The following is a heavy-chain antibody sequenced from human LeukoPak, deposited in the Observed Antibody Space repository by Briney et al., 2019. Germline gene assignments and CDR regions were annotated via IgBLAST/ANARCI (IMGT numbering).Heavy chain of an antibody. D-gene: IGHD3-3*01. V-gene: IGHV4-59*01. CDR3: ARSTIFGVVIYAFDI. CDR2: IYYSGST. J-gene: IGHJ3*02. Sequence: PSETLSLTCTVSGGSISSYYWSWIRQPPGKGLEWIGYIYYSGSTNYNPSLKGRVTISVDTSKNQFSLKLSSVTAADTAVYYCARSTIFGVVIYAFDIWGQGTMVTVSS. CDR1: GGSISSYY.